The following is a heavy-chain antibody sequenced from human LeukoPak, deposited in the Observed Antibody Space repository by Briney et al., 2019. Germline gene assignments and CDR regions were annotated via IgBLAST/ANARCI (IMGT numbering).Heavy chain of an antibody. V-gene: IGHV3-30*03. D-gene: IGHD3-22*01. CDR3: ARAPSGYYPYFDY. Sequence: GGSLKLSCAASGFTFRSYGMHWVRQAPGKGLEWVAVISYDGSNEYYVDSVKGRFTISRDNSKNTLYLQTDSLRAEDTAVYYCARAPSGYYPYFDYWGQGTLVTVSS. CDR1: GFTFRSYG. J-gene: IGHJ4*02. CDR2: ISYDGSNE.